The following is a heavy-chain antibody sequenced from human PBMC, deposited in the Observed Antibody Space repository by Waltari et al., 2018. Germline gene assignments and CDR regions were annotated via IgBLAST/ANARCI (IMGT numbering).Heavy chain of an antibody. J-gene: IGHJ4*02. CDR1: GFTFGDYA. Sequence: EVQLVESGGGLVQPGRSLRLSCTASGFTFGDYAMSWFRQAPGKGLEWVGFIRSKAYGGTTEYAASVKGRFTISRDDSKSIAYLQMNSLKTEDTAVYYCTRGWGSSSPHYFDYWGQGTLVTVSS. CDR3: TRGWGSSSPHYFDY. D-gene: IGHD6-6*01. V-gene: IGHV3-49*03. CDR2: IRSKAYGGTT.